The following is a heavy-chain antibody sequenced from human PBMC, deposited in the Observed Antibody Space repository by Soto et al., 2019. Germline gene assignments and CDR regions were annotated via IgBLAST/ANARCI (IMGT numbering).Heavy chain of an antibody. J-gene: IGHJ4*02. D-gene: IGHD1-1*01. CDR3: AHLTTGTTDFDY. Sequence: SGPTLVNPTQTLTLTCSFSGFSLSTSGVGVGWIRQPPGKALEWLALIYWDDDQRYSPSLKSRLTITKDTSKNQVVLRVINMDPVDTATYYCAHLTTGTTDFDYWGQGTLVTVSS. CDR2: IYWDDDQ. V-gene: IGHV2-5*02. CDR1: GFSLSTSGVG.